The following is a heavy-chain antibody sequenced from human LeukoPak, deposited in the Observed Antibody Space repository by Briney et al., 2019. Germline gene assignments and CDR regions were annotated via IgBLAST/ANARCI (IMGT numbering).Heavy chain of an antibody. D-gene: IGHD2-8*01. Sequence: GGSLGLSCAASGFNFNSYTMNWVRQAPGKGLQWVANILASGSPTYYADSVKGRFIISRDNSKNTVYLQMNSLRVEDTAIYYCAKDLRPDGVDNFDHWGQGILVTVSS. CDR3: AKDLRPDGVDNFDH. CDR2: ILASGSPT. CDR1: GFNFNSYT. J-gene: IGHJ4*02. V-gene: IGHV3-23*01.